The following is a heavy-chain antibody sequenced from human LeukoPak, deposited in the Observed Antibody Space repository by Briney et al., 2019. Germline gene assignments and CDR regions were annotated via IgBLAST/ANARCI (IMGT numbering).Heavy chain of an antibody. CDR3: ARPGTEGYFDY. Sequence: PSETLSLTCTVSGVSISNYYWSWIRQPPGKGLEWIGYIYYSGSTNYNPSLKSRVTISVDRTKNHFSLKLSSVTAADTAVYYCARPGTEGYFDYWGQGTLATVSS. J-gene: IGHJ4*02. CDR2: IYYSGST. CDR1: GVSISNYY. V-gene: IGHV4-59*01. D-gene: IGHD6-13*01.